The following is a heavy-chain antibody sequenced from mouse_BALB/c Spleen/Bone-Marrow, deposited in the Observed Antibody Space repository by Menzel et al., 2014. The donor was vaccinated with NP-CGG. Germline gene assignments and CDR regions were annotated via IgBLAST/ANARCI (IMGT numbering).Heavy chain of an antibody. J-gene: IGHJ4*01. CDR3: ARRTLAMDY. Sequence: VQLQESGPGLVRPGSSVKMSCKASDYTFTTYWMHWVKQRPGQGLEWIGMIDPSTSETRLNQKFKDKATLIVDKSSNTAYMQLSSLTSEDSAVYYCARRTLAMDYWGQGTSVTVSS. CDR2: IDPSTSET. V-gene: IGHV1-52*01. CDR1: DYTFTTYW.